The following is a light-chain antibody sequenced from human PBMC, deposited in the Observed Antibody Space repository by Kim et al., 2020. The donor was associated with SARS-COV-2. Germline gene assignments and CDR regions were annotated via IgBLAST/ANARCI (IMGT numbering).Light chain of an antibody. J-gene: IGKJ4*01. CDR1: QSITIN. CDR2: DAS. CDR3: QQRGDWSPT. Sequence: ETVLTQSPATLSLSPGESATLSCRASQSITINLAWYQHKPGQAPRLLIHDASNRATDIPARFSGSGSGTDFTLTISSLEPEDFAVYYCQQRGDWSPTFGGGTKVDIK. V-gene: IGKV3-11*01.